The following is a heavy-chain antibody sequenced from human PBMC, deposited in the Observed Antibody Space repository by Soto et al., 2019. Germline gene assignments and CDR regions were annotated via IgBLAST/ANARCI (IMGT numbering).Heavy chain of an antibody. CDR2: IWYDGSNK. D-gene: IGHD2-2*01. Sequence: QVQLVESGGGVVQPGRSLRLSCAASGFTFSSYGMHWVSQAPGKGLEWVAVIWYDGSNKYYADTVKGRFTISRDNSKNTLYLQMNSLRAEDTAVYYCARSQYQLLLFIDYWGQGTLVTVSS. CDR3: ARSQYQLLLFIDY. CDR1: GFTFSSYG. J-gene: IGHJ4*02. V-gene: IGHV3-33*01.